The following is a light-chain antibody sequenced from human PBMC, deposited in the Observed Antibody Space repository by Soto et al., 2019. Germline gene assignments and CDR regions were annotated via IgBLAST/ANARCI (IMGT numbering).Light chain of an antibody. CDR2: DAS. V-gene: IGKV3-20*01. J-gene: IGKJ1*01. CDR3: QQYGSSPPWT. Sequence: EIVMTQSPATLSLSPGERATLSCRASQSVGKYLVWYQQKPGQAPRLLIYDASNRATGIPARFSGSGSGTDFTLTISSLEPEDFAVYYCQQYGSSPPWTFGQGTKVDI. CDR1: QSVGKY.